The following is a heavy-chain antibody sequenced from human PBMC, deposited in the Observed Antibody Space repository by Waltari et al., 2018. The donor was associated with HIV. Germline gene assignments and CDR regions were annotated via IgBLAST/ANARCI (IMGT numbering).Heavy chain of an antibody. V-gene: IGHV4-59*01. CDR2: IYYSGST. Sequence: QVQLQESGPGLVKPSETLSLTCTVSGGPISSYYWSWIRQPPGKGLEWIGYIYYSGSTNYNPSLKSRVTISVDTSKNQFSLKLSSVTAADTAVYYCARALPYDSSGYSFDYWGQGTLVTVSS. D-gene: IGHD3-22*01. CDR3: ARALPYDSSGYSFDY. J-gene: IGHJ4*02. CDR1: GGPISSYY.